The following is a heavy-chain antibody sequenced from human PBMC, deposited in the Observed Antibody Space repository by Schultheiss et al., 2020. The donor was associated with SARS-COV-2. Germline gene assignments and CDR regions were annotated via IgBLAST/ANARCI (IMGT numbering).Heavy chain of an antibody. D-gene: IGHD6-6*01. CDR2: MNPNSGNT. CDR1: GYTFTGYY. J-gene: IGHJ5*02. Sequence: ASVKVSCKASGYTFTGYYMNWVRQATGQGLEWMGWMNPNSGNTGYAQKFQGRVTMTRNTSISTAYMELSSLRSEDTAVYYCARARTYSSSSSWFDPWGQGTLVTVSS. V-gene: IGHV1-8*02. CDR3: ARARTYSSSSSWFDP.